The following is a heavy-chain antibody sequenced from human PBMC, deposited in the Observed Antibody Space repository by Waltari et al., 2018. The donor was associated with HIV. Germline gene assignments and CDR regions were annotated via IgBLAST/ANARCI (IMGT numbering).Heavy chain of an antibody. CDR1: GFTFTNYW. D-gene: IGHD1-26*01. V-gene: IGHV3-7*01. J-gene: IGHJ6*02. Sequence: EVQLMESGGGLVQSGGSLRLSCAAPGFTFTNYWMSWGRQTPGKGLEWVAYIKDDGSEKYYMGSVKGRFTISRDNAKNSMFLQMNSLRAEDTAVYYCARIGTFPHNYAIDFWGQGTTVTVSS. CDR3: ARIGTFPHNYAIDF. CDR2: IKDDGSEK.